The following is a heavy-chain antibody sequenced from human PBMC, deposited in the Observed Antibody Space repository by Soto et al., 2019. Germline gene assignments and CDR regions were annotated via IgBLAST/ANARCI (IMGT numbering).Heavy chain of an antibody. J-gene: IGHJ4*02. D-gene: IGHD6-19*01. Sequence: EVQLVESGGGSVQPGGSLRLSCAASGFTFSTFSMNWVRQAPGRGLEWISYISGGGRPISYADSVKGRFTISRDNAKNSLYLKMDSLTDEDTAVYYWARDLGWAFDSWGQGTLVTVSS. V-gene: IGHV3-48*02. CDR1: GFTFSTFS. CDR3: ARDLGWAFDS. CDR2: ISGGGRPI.